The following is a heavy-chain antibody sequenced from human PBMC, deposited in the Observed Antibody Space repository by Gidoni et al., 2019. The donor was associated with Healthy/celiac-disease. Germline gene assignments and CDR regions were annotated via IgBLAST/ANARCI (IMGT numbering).Heavy chain of an antibody. CDR3: ARDRTVTSRGLDY. CDR2: IYYSGST. CDR1: GGSISSGGYY. V-gene: IGHV4-30-4*01. Sequence: QVQLQESGPGLVKPSQTLSLTCTVSGGSISSGGYYWSWIRQPPGKGLEWMGYIYYSGSTYYNPSLKSRVTISVDTSKNQFSLKLSSVTAADTAVYYCARDRTVTSRGLDYWGQGTLVTVSS. J-gene: IGHJ4*02. D-gene: IGHD4-4*01.